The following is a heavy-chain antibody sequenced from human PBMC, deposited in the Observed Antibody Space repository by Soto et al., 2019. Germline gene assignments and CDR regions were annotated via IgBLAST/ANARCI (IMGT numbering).Heavy chain of an antibody. V-gene: IGHV3-23*01. Sequence: EVQLLESGGGLVQPGGSLRLSCAASGFTFSGYAMSWVRQAPVRGLEWISSISARDGRTYYAESVKGRFTVSRDNPKNTLYLEMNSLRAEDTAVYYCARFPDCGGDCPFDYWGQGTLVTVSS. D-gene: IGHD2-21*01. CDR1: GFTFSGYA. J-gene: IGHJ4*02. CDR2: ISARDGRT. CDR3: ARFPDCGGDCPFDY.